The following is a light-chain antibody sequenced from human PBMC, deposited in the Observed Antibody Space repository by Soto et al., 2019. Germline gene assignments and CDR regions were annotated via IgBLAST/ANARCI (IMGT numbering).Light chain of an antibody. CDR1: QSISSW. V-gene: IGKV1-5*01. Sequence: IPMTPSPSTRSASLGDIVTMPCRASQSISSWLAWYQQKPGKAPKLLIYDASSLESGVPSRFSGSGSGTEFTLTISSLQPDDFATYYCQQYNSYSWTFGQGTKVDI. CDR3: QQYNSYSWT. CDR2: DAS. J-gene: IGKJ1*01.